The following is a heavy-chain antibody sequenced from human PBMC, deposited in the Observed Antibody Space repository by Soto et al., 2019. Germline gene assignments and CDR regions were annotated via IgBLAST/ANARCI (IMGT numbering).Heavy chain of an antibody. J-gene: IGHJ4*02. Sequence: PGGSLRLSCAASGFTFSSYGMHWVRQAPGKGLEWVAVISYDGSNKYYADSVKGRFTISRDNSKNTLYLQMNSLRAEDTAVYYCAKDRRPMIVGYYFDYWGQGTLGTVSS. D-gene: IGHD3-22*01. CDR2: ISYDGSNK. CDR1: GFTFSSYG. V-gene: IGHV3-30*18. CDR3: AKDRRPMIVGYYFDY.